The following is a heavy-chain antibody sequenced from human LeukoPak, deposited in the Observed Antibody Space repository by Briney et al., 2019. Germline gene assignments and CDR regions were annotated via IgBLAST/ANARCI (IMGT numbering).Heavy chain of an antibody. J-gene: IGHJ4*02. Sequence: SSETLSLTCTVSGGSISSGGYYWSWIRQPPGKGLEWIGYIYYSGSTNYNPSLKSRVTISVDTSKNQFSLKLSSVTAADTAVYYCARGVAGNLDYWGQGTLVTVSS. V-gene: IGHV4-61*08. CDR2: IYYSGST. CDR3: ARGVAGNLDY. CDR1: GGSISSGGYY. D-gene: IGHD6-19*01.